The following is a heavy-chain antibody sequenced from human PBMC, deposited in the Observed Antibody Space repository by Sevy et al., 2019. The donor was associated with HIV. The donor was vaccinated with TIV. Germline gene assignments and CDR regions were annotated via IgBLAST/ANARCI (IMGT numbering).Heavy chain of an antibody. V-gene: IGHV4-38-2*01. J-gene: IGHJ3*02. D-gene: IGHD3-9*01. CDR3: AGFGRLLIISGDAFEI. CDR2: IDHSGST. Sequence: SETLSLTCAVSGYSVSSGYYWGWLRQPPGKGLEWIGSIDHSGSTYYNPSLKSRVTISVDTSKNQFSLKLSSVTAADTAGYYCAGFGRLLIISGDAFEIWGQGTMVTVSS. CDR1: GYSVSSGYY.